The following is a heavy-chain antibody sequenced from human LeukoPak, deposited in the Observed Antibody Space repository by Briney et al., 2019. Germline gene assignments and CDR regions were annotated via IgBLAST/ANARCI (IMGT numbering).Heavy chain of an antibody. CDR2: ISSSSSYI. CDR3: ARADIVVVPAAFKGYYYYGTDV. CDR1: GFTFSSYS. J-gene: IGHJ6*04. V-gene: IGHV3-21*01. D-gene: IGHD2-2*01. Sequence: RTGGSLRLSCAASGFTFSSYSMNWVRQAPGKGLEWVSSISSSSSYIYYADSVKGRFTISRDNAKNSLYLQMNSLRAEDTAVYYCARADIVVVPAAFKGYYYYGTDVWGKGTTVTVSS.